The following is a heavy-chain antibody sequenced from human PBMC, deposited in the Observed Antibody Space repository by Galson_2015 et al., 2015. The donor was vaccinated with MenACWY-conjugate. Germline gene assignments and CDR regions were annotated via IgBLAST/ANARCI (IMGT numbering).Heavy chain of an antibody. J-gene: IGHJ4*02. D-gene: IGHD4/OR15-4a*01. CDR1: GGSISSGGYY. CDR2: IYYSGST. Sequence: TLSLTCTVSGGSISSGGYYWSWIRQHPGKGLEWIGYIYYSGSTYYNPSLKSRVTISVDTSKNQFSLKLSSVTAADTAVYYCAREGEGGYGDGNYFDYWGQGTLVTVSS. V-gene: IGHV4-31*03. CDR3: AREGEGGYGDGNYFDY.